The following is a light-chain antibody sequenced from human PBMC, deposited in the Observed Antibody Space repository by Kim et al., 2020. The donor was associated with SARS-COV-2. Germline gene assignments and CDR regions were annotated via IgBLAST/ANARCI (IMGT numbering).Light chain of an antibody. Sequence: NFTLTQPPSVSESPGKTVILTCTRSGGSIATDFVQWFQQRPGSSPTTVIYGDQQRPSGVPDRFSGSVDSSSNSASLTISGLKTEDGADYYCQSYDDNKWVFGGGTQLTVL. CDR3: QSYDDNKWV. J-gene: IGLJ2*01. CDR2: GDQ. V-gene: IGLV6-57*01. CDR1: GGSIATDF.